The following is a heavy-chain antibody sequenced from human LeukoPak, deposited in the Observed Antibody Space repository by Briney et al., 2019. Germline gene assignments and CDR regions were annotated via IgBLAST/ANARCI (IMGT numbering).Heavy chain of an antibody. CDR3: ARESKAYYDSSGYDAFDI. CDR1: GYSFTSCG. J-gene: IGHJ3*02. CDR2: ISAYNGNT. Sequence: ASVKVSCKGAGYSFTSCGISWVRQGPGQGLEWVGWISAYNGNTNYAQKLQGRVTMTTDTATSTDYMELRSLRSDDTAVYYCARESKAYYDSSGYDAFDIWGQGTMVTVSS. D-gene: IGHD3-22*01. V-gene: IGHV1-18*01.